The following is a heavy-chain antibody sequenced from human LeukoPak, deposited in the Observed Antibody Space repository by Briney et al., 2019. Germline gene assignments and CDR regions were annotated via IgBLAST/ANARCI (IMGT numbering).Heavy chain of an antibody. J-gene: IGHJ4*02. D-gene: IGHD3-22*01. V-gene: IGHV4-39*01. CDR2: IYYSGST. CDR3: ARLDYDSSGYYPPTPYYFDY. CDR1: GGSISSSSYY. Sequence: SETLSLTCTVSGGSISSSSYYWGWTRQPPGKGLEWIGSIYYSGSTYYNPSLKSRVTISVDTSKNQFSLKLSSVTAADTAVYYCARLDYDSSGYYPPTPYYFDYWGQGTLVTVSS.